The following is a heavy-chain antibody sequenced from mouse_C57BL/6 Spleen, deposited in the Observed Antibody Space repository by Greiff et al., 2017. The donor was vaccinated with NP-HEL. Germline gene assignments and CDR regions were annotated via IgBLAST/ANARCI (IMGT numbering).Heavy chain of an antibody. CDR3: AREGGPYFDV. D-gene: IGHD3-3*01. V-gene: IGHV5-17*01. CDR1: GFTFSDYG. Sequence: EVKVVESGGGLVKPGGSLKLSCAASGFTFSDYGMHWVRQAPEKGLEWVAYISSGTSTIYYADTVKGRFTISRDNAQNTLFLQMTSLRSEDTAMYYCAREGGPYFDVWGTGTTVTVSS. CDR2: ISSGTSTI. J-gene: IGHJ1*03.